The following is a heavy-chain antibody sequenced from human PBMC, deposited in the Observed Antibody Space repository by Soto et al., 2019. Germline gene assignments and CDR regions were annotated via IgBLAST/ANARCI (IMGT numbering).Heavy chain of an antibody. Sequence: SGGSLRLSCEVSGVTLTNVWMNWVRQAPGKGPEWVGRIKSNIDGGTTDYAAPVKGRFTVSRDDSENTLYLQMNSLKTEDTAVYYCSHGYYQYFNSWGQGTLVTVPQ. D-gene: IGHD5-18*01. J-gene: IGHJ4*02. CDR3: SHGYYQYFNS. CDR2: IKSNIDGGTT. V-gene: IGHV3-15*07. CDR1: GVTLTNVW.